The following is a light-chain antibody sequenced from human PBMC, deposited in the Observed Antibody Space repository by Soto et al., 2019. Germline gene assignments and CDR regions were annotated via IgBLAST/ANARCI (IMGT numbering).Light chain of an antibody. CDR1: SDDIGNYSY. CDR3: SSYSTTPTFYV. CDR2: EVS. J-gene: IGLJ1*01. V-gene: IGLV2-14*01. Sequence: QSALTQPASVSGSPGQSITISCTGSSDDIGNYSYVSWYQQHPGRAPKLIIYEVSNRPSGVSDRLSGSKSGNTASLTISGLRAEDEADYYCSSYSTTPTFYVFGSGTKLTVL.